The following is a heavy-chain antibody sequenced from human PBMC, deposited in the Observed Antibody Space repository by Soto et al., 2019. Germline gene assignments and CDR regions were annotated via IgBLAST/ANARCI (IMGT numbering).Heavy chain of an antibody. CDR2: INPNSGGT. D-gene: IGHD3-3*01. V-gene: IGHV1-2*02. CDR3: FTIFGVVIIDYYGMDV. J-gene: IGHJ6*02. Sequence: GASVKVSCQASGYTFTGYYMHWVRQAPGQGLEWMGWINPNSGGTNYAQKFQGRVTMTRDTSISTAYMELSRLRSDDTAVYYCFTIFGVVIIDYYGMDVWGQGTTVTVSS. CDR1: GYTFTGYY.